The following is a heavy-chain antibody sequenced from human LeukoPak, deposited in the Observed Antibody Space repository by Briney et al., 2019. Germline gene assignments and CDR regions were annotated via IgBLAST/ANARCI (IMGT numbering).Heavy chain of an antibody. V-gene: IGHV1-24*01. CDR1: GYTLTELS. Sequence: ASVKVSCKVSGYTLTELSMHWVRQAPGKGLEWMGGFDPEDGETIYAQKFQERVTITRDMSTSTAYMELSSLRSEDTAVYYCAADFDYWGQGTLVTVSS. J-gene: IGHJ4*02. CDR3: AADFDY. CDR2: FDPEDGET.